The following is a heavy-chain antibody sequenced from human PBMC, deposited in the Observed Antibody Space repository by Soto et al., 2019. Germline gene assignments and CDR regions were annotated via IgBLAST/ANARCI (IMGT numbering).Heavy chain of an antibody. V-gene: IGHV4-39*01. CDR2: FYYSGST. D-gene: IGHD2-2*01. CDR1: GGSISSSSYY. J-gene: IGHJ5*02. Sequence: QLQLQESGPGLVKPSETLSLTCTVSGGSISSSSYYWGWIRQPPGKGLEWIGSFYYSGSTYYNPSLKSRVTISVDTSKNQFSLKLSSVTAADTAVYYCARHIVVVPAAQNWFDPWGQGTLVTVSS. CDR3: ARHIVVVPAAQNWFDP.